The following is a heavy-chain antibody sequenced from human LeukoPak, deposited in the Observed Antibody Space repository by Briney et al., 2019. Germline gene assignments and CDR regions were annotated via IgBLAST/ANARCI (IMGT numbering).Heavy chain of an antibody. CDR3: AFSLEMGAFDI. D-gene: IGHD1-1*01. CDR2: ISYDGSNK. Sequence: GSLRLSCAASGFTFSSYGMHWVRQAPGKGLEWVAVISYDGSNKYYADSVKGRFTISRDNSKNTLYLQMNSLRAEDTAVYYCAFSLEMGAFDIWGQGTMVTVSS. J-gene: IGHJ3*02. CDR1: GFTFSSYG. V-gene: IGHV3-30*03.